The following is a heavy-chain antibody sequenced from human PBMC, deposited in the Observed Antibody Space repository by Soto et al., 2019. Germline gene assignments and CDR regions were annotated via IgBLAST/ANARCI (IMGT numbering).Heavy chain of an antibody. CDR1: GFTFSSYA. J-gene: IGHJ5*02. V-gene: IGHV3-30*04. Sequence: GGSPRLSCAASGFTFSSYAMHWVRQAPGKGLEWVAVISYDGSNKYYADSVKGRFTISRDNSKNTLYLQMNSLRAEDTAVYYCARGSEYSSSWYHNWFDPWGQGTLVTVSS. D-gene: IGHD6-13*01. CDR2: ISYDGSNK. CDR3: ARGSEYSSSWYHNWFDP.